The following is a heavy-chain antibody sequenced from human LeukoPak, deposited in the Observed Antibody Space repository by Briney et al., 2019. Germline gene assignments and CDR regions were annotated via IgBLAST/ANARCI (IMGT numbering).Heavy chain of an antibody. D-gene: IGHD6-6*01. CDR3: AREGRSSSPMDY. CDR1: GYSFTSNW. V-gene: IGHV5-51*01. CDR2: IYPGDSDT. J-gene: IGHJ4*02. Sequence: GESLKISCKGSGYSFTSNWIGWVRQMPGKGLEWMGIIYPGDSDTTYSPSFQGQVTISADKSLSTAYLQWGSLKASDTAMYYCAREGRSSSPMDYWGQGTLVTVSS.